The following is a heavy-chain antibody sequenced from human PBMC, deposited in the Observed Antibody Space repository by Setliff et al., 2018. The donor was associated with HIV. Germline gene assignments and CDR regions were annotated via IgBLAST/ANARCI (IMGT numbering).Heavy chain of an antibody. CDR2: IYTNGNT. CDR1: GGSISRGSYY. Sequence: SETLSLTCTVSGGSISRGSYYWSWIRQPAGKGLEWIGRIYTNGNTNYNSSLKSRVTVSADTSKSQFSLKLTSVTAADTAVYYCARGDPFTDFDSWGQGTLVTVSS. CDR3: ARGDPFTDFDS. D-gene: IGHD3-16*01. J-gene: IGHJ4*02. V-gene: IGHV4-61*02.